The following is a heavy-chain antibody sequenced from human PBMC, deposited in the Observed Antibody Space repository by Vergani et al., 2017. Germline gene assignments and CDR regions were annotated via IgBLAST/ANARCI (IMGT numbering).Heavy chain of an antibody. CDR3: ARNPCCGGDCYSDAFDI. V-gene: IGHV4-61*08. CDR2: IYYSGST. J-gene: IGHJ3*02. Sequence: QVQLQESGPGLVKASQTLSLTCSVSGAYVGSGGYYWSWVRQRPGMGLDWIGYIYYSGSTNYNPSLKSRVTISVDTSKNQFSLKLSSVTAADTAVYYCARNPCCGGDCYSDAFDIWGQGTMVTVSS. D-gene: IGHD2-21*02. CDR1: GAYVGSGGYY.